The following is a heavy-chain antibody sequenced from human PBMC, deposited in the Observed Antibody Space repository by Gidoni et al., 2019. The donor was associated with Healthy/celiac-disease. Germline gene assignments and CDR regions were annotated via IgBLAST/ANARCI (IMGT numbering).Heavy chain of an antibody. D-gene: IGHD5-18*01. V-gene: IGHV1-69*01. CDR3: ASYITTAMAEFDY. CDR1: GGTFSSYA. J-gene: IGHJ4*02. CDR2: IIPIFGTA. Sequence: QVHLVQSGAAVKKPASSVQVSCKASGGTFSSYAISWVRQAPGQGLEWMGGIIPIFGTANYAQKFQGRGTITADESTSTAYMELSSLRSEDTAVYYCASYITTAMAEFDYWGQGTLVTVSS.